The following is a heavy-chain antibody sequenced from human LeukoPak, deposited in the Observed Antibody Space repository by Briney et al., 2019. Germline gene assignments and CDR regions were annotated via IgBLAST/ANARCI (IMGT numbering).Heavy chain of an antibody. CDR2: INHSGST. D-gene: IGHD3-22*01. V-gene: IGHV4-39*07. CDR3: ARGYYYDSSGDPYYYYYYMDV. CDR1: GGSISSSTYY. J-gene: IGHJ6*03. Sequence: SETLSLTCTVSGGSISSSTYYWSWIRQPPGKGLECIGEINHSGSTNYNPSLKSRVTISVDTSKNQFSLKLSSVTAADTAVYYCARGYYYDSSGDPYYYYYYMDVWGKGTTVTVSS.